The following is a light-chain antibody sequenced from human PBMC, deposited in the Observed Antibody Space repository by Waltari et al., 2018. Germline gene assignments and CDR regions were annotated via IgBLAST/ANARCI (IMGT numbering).Light chain of an antibody. CDR1: QSVRSY. CDR2: DAS. CDR3: QQRTNWPPT. V-gene: IGKV3-11*01. Sequence: EIVLTQSPATLSLSPGERATLSCRASQSVRSYLGWYQQKPGQAPRLLIYDASNRATCIPARFSGSGSGTDFTLTISSLEPEDFAVYYCQQRTNWPPTFGQGTKVEIK. J-gene: IGKJ1*01.